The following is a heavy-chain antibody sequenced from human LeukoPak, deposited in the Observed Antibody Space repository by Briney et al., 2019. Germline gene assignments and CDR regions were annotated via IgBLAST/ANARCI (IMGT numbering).Heavy chain of an antibody. CDR1: GFTFSSYD. J-gene: IGHJ4*02. Sequence: GGSLRLSCAASGFTFSSYDMHWVRQATGKGLEWVSAIGTAGDTYYPGSVKGRFTISRENAKNSLYLQMNSLRAGDTAVYYCARDASLYCSSTSCYTVYWGQGTLVTVSS. CDR2: IGTAGDT. D-gene: IGHD2-2*02. CDR3: ARDASLYCSSTSCYTVY. V-gene: IGHV3-13*01.